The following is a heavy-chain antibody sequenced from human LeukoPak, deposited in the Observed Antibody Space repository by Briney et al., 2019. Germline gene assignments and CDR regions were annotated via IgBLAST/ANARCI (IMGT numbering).Heavy chain of an antibody. CDR3: ARDGVTSDY. J-gene: IGHJ4*02. Sequence: PSETLSLTCTVSTYSISSGYYWGWIRQPPGKGLEWIGNIYHNGNTYYNPSLKSRVTISVDTSKKQFSLKLRTATAADTAVYYCARDGVTSDYWGQGTLVTVSS. D-gene: IGHD4-17*01. CDR1: TYSISSGYY. V-gene: IGHV4-38-2*02. CDR2: IYHNGNT.